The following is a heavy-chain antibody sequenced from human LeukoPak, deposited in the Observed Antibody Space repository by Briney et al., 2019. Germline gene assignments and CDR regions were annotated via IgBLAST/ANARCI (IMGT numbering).Heavy chain of an antibody. CDR3: ARDSRYYDILTGYFAFDY. CDR2: IYSGGST. CDR1: GFTVSSNY. Sequence: GGSLRLSCAASGFTVSSNYMSWVRQAPGKGLEWVSVIYSGGSTYYADSVKGRFTISRDNSKNTLYLRMNSLRAEDTAVYYCARDSRYYDILTGYFAFDYWGQGTLVTVSS. V-gene: IGHV3-66*02. D-gene: IGHD3-9*01. J-gene: IGHJ4*02.